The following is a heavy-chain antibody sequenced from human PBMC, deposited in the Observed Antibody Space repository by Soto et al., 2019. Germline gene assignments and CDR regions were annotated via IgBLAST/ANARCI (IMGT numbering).Heavy chain of an antibody. Sequence: GGSLRLSCAASGFTFGSYSMNWVRQAPGKGLEWVSSISSSSSYIYYADSVKGRFTISRDNAKNSLYLQMNSLRAEDTAVYYCARDVLPSTGYSSSWYDYWGQGTLVTVSS. J-gene: IGHJ4*02. CDR2: ISSSSSYI. V-gene: IGHV3-21*01. CDR1: GFTFGSYS. D-gene: IGHD6-13*01. CDR3: ARDVLPSTGYSSSWYDY.